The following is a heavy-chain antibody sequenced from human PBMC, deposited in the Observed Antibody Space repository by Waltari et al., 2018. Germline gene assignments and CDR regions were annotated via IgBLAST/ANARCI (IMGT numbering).Heavy chain of an antibody. CDR3: ASRPPTGSGYYLDY. Sequence: QVQLVQSGAEVKKPGSSVKVSCKASGGTFSSYAISWVRQAPGQGLEWMGRVIPIRGKANYAQKFQGRVTITAEKSTSTAYMELSSLRSEDTAVYYCASRPPTGSGYYLDYWGQGTLVTVSS. D-gene: IGHD3-22*01. J-gene: IGHJ4*02. CDR2: VIPIRGKA. V-gene: IGHV1-69*09. CDR1: GGTFSSYA.